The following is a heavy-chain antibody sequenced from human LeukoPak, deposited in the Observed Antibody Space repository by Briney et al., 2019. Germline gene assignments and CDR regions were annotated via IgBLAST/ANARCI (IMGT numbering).Heavy chain of an antibody. D-gene: IGHD3-10*01. CDR2: INPNSGGT. V-gene: IGHV1-2*02. CDR1: GYTFTGYY. CDR3: ARSRGGSGSYYHA. Sequence: ASVKVSCKASGYTFTGYYMHWVRQAPGQGLEWMGWINPNSGGTNYAQKFQGRVTMTRDTSISTAYMELSRLRSDDTAVYYCARSRGGSGSYYHAWGQGTLVTVSS. J-gene: IGHJ5*02.